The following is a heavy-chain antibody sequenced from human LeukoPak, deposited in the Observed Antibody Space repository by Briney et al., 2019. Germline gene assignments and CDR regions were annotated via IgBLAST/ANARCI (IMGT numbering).Heavy chain of an antibody. J-gene: IGHJ1*01. CDR1: EFTVSSNY. Sequence: PGGSLRLSCAASEFTVSSNYMSWVRQAPGKGLEWVSGIYGGDSTYYADSVKGRFTISRDNSKNTLYLQMNSLRAEDTAVYYCARGDYGTFQHWGQGTLVTVSS. CDR3: ARGDYGTFQH. D-gene: IGHD4-17*01. V-gene: IGHV3-66*01. CDR2: IYGGDST.